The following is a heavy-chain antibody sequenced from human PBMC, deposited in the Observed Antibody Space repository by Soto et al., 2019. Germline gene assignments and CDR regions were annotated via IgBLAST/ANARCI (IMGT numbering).Heavy chain of an antibody. D-gene: IGHD3-16*02. Sequence: LRLSCTVSGFTFSTYEMIWVRQAAGKELEWVSYISGSGYTIHYADSVKGRFTISRDNAKNSLYLQMNSLRAEDTAVYYCARVSQSFIEYFQHWGQGTLVTVSS. CDR3: ARVSQSFIEYFQH. CDR2: ISGSGYTI. CDR1: GFTFSTYE. J-gene: IGHJ1*01. V-gene: IGHV3-48*03.